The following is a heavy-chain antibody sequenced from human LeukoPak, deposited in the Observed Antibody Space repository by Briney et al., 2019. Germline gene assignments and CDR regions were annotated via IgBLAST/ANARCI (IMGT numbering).Heavy chain of an antibody. CDR3: ARERVTMVRGVLYYFDY. CDR1: GYTFTGYY. V-gene: IGHV1-2*02. J-gene: IGHJ4*02. CDR2: INPNSGGT. D-gene: IGHD3-10*01. Sequence: ASVKVSCKASGYTFTGYYMHWVRQAPGQGLEWMGWINPNSGGTNYAQKFQGRVTMTRDTSISTAYMELSRLRSDDTAVYYCARERVTMVRGVLYYFDYWGQGTLVTVSS.